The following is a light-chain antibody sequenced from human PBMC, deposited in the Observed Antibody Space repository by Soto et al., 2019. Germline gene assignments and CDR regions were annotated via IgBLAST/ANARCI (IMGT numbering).Light chain of an antibody. J-gene: IGKJ1*01. V-gene: IGKV2-28*01. Sequence: VVTQSPLSLPVTPGEPASISCKSSQSLLHSNGNTYLDWYLQKPGQSPQLRIYLGSNRASGVPDRFSGSGSGTDFTLNISRVEAEDVGVYYCMQALHARTFGQGTKVEIK. CDR3: MQALHART. CDR1: QSLLHSNGNTY. CDR2: LGS.